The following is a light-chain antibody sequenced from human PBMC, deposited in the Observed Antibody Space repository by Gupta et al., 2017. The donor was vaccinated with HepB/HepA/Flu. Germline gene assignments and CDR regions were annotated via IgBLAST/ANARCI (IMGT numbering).Light chain of an antibody. CDR2: AAS. V-gene: IGKV1-9*01. CDR1: QGISSC. Sequence: DIQLTQSPSFLSSSLGDRVTITSRASQGISSCIAWYQQKPGKAPKLLIYAASTVQSGVPSRFSGSGCGREFTLTISSRQQEDFATNYCQQLNSYPRYTFGHGTKVDIK. J-gene: IGKJ3*01. CDR3: QQLNSYPRYT.